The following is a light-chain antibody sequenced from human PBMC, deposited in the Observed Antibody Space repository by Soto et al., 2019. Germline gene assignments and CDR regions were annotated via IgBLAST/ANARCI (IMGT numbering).Light chain of an antibody. CDR3: QQRRIWPPT. V-gene: IGKV3-11*01. CDR2: DAS. J-gene: IGKJ1*01. CDR1: QSVSNY. Sequence: EFLFTKYPVILSFSPGERATLSFRASQSVSNYLAWYQQKPGQAPRLLIYDASSRATGIPARFSGSGSGTDFTLTISSLEPEDFAVYYCQQRRIWPPTFGQGTKV.